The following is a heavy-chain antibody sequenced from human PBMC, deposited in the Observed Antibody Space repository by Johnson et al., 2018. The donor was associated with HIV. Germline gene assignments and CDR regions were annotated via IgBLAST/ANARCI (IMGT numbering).Heavy chain of an antibody. J-gene: IGHJ3*02. Sequence: QVQLVESGGGLVQPGGSLRLSCAASGFTVSNNYMSWVRQAPGKGLEWVSYISSSGSIIYYADSVKGRFTISRDNAKNSLYLQMNSLRAEDTAVYYCAKGAPPLGSPSWPDIWGQGTMVTVSS. CDR2: ISSSGSII. D-gene: IGHD3-10*02. CDR3: AKGAPPLGSPSWPDI. CDR1: GFTVSNNY. V-gene: IGHV3-11*04.